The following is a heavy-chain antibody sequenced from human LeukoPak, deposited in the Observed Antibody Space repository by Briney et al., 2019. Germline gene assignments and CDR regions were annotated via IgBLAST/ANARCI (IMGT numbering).Heavy chain of an antibody. CDR1: GGSFSGYY. CDR3: ARGWRGYSYGYGVTNDY. CDR2: INHSGST. Sequence: SETLSLTCAVYGGSFSGYYWSWIRQPPGKGLEWIGEINHSGSTNYNPSLKSRVTISVDTSKNQFSLKLSSVTAADTAVYYCARGWRGYSYGYGVTNDYWGQGTLVTVSS. V-gene: IGHV4-34*01. D-gene: IGHD5-18*01. J-gene: IGHJ4*02.